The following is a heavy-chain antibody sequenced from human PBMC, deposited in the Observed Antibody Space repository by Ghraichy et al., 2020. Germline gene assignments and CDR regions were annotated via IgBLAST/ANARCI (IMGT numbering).Heavy chain of an antibody. CDR2: IYYSGST. CDR1: GGSISSGGYY. D-gene: IGHD3-3*01. CDR3: ARGDFRSPGVVDY. Sequence: SETLSLTCTVSGGSISSGGYYWSWIRQHPGKGLEWIGYIYYSGSTYYNPSLKSRVTISVDTSKNQFSLKLSSVTAADTAVYYCARGDFRSPGVVDYWGQGTLVTVSS. V-gene: IGHV4-31*03. J-gene: IGHJ4*02.